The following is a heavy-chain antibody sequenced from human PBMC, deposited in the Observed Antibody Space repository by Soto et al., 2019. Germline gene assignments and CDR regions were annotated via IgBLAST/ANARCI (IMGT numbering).Heavy chain of an antibody. Sequence: QEQLVQSGAEVKKPGSSVKVSCKDSGGLFSSYAISWVRQAPGQGLEWMGGIIPVFGTPFYAQQFQGRVTITADESTKTAYMELSSLRSEDTAMYYCARGDSPYVWFNEFWGQGSLVTVSS. CDR1: GGLFSSYA. V-gene: IGHV1-69*01. CDR2: IIPVFGTP. J-gene: IGHJ1*01. CDR3: ARGDSPYVWFNEF. D-gene: IGHD3-16*01.